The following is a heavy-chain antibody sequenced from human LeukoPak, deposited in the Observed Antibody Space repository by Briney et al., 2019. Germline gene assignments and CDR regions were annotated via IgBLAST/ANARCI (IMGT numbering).Heavy chain of an antibody. Sequence: SETLSLTCTVSGGSISSYYWSWIRQPPGKGLEWIEYIYYSGSTNYCPSLKSRVSISLDTSKNQFSLKLSSVTAADTAVYYCARSSLMVGATLFDYWGQGTLVTVSS. D-gene: IGHD1-26*01. J-gene: IGHJ4*02. CDR3: ARSSLMVGATLFDY. V-gene: IGHV4-59*08. CDR1: GGSISSYY. CDR2: IYYSGST.